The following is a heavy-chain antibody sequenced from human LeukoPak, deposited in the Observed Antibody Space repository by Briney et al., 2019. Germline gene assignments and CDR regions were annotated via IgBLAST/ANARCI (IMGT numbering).Heavy chain of an antibody. D-gene: IGHD3-3*01. V-gene: IGHV4-34*01. Sequence: SETLSLTCAVYGGSFRVYYWSWIRQSPGKGLEWIGEINHTGGTAYNPALKSRVTISLDTSKNQFSLKLSSVTAADTAVYYCARRYDFWSGYLDYWGQGTLVTVSS. CDR3: ARRYDFWSGYLDY. CDR2: INHTGGT. J-gene: IGHJ4*02. CDR1: GGSFRVYY.